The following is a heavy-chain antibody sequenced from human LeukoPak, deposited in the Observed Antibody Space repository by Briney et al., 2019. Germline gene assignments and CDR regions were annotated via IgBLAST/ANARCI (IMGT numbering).Heavy chain of an antibody. J-gene: IGHJ2*01. D-gene: IGHD3-10*01. CDR3: AREVSGMYFDL. CDR1: GFTFSTYS. V-gene: IGHV3-21*04. CDR2: ISSSSSYI. Sequence: SGGSLRLSCAASGFTFSTYSMNWVRQAPGKGLEWVSSISSSSSYIYYADSVKGRFTISRDNAKNSLYLQMNSLRAEDTAVYYCAREVSGMYFDLWGRGTLVTVSS.